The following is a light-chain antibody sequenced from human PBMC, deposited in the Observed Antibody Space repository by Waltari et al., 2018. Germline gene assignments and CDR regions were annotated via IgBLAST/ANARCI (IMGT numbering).Light chain of an antibody. CDR1: QSIDRW. CDR2: KTS. CDR3: QQYYRDSIT. V-gene: IGKV1-5*03. J-gene: IGKJ5*01. Sequence: DIQMTQSPSTLSASVGDRVTITCRASQSIDRWLALHQQKPGKAPKALIYKTSSLESGGPSRFSGSGSGTEFTLTISSLQPDDFATYYCQQYYRDSITFGQGTRLEIK.